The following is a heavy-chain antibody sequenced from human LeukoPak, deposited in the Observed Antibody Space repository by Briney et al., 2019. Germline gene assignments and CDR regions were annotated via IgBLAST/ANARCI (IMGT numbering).Heavy chain of an antibody. CDR1: GFTVEDYA. J-gene: IGHJ4*02. CDR3: ASKRV. V-gene: IGHV3-9*01. CDR2: ITWDSNRI. Sequence: GGSLRLSCAASGFTVEDYAMHWVRQAPGKGLEWVSDITWDSNRIDYAVSVKGRFTISRDSAQSSLTLHMNGLRPENTALYFCASKRVWGQGTLVTVSS.